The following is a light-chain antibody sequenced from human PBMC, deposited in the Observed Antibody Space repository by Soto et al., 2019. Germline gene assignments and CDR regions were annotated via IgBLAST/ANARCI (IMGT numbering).Light chain of an antibody. CDR3: CSYAGSSV. J-gene: IGLJ1*01. CDR1: SSDVGSYNL. CDR2: EGS. Sequence: QSALTQPASVSGSPGQSITISCTGTSSDVGSYNLVSWYQQHPGKAPKLMIYEGSKRTSGVSNRFSGSKSGNTASLTISGLQAEDEADYYCCSYAGSSVFGTGTKLTVL. V-gene: IGLV2-23*01.